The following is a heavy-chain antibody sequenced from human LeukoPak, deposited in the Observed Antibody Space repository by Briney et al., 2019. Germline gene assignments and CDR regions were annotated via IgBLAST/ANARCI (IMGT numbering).Heavy chain of an antibody. Sequence: PGGSLRLSCAASGFTLSSYWMSWVRQAPGKGLEWVANIKKDGSEKYYVDSVKGRFTISRDNAKNSLYLQMNSLRAEDTAVYYCARACSHYLDYYMDDWGKGTAVTVSS. CDR2: IKKDGSEK. D-gene: IGHD2-21*01. CDR3: ARACSHYLDYYMDD. V-gene: IGHV3-7*01. J-gene: IGHJ6*03. CDR1: GFTLSSYW.